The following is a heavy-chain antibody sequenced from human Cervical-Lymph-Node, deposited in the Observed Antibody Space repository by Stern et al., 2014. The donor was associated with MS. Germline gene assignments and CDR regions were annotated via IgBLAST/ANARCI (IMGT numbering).Heavy chain of an antibody. J-gene: IGHJ6*02. CDR1: GGSISSYY. CDR2: IYYSGST. CDR3: ARVWQLQTIYYYYGMDV. V-gene: IGHV4-59*01. D-gene: IGHD6-6*01. Sequence: QVQLQESGPGLVKPSETLSLTCTVSGGSISSYYWSWIRQPPGKGLEWIGYIYYSGSTNYNPSLKSRVTISVDTSKNQFSLKLSSVTAADTAVYYCARVWQLQTIYYYYGMDVWGQGTTVTVSS.